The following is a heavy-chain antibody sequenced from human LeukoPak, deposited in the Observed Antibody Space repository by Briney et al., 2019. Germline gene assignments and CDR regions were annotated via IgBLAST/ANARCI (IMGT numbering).Heavy chain of an antibody. CDR2: ISGSGGST. Sequence: GGSLRLSCAASGFTFSSYAMSWVRQAPGKGLEWVSAISGSGGSTYYADSVKGRFTISRGNSKNTLYLQMNSLRAEDTAVYYCAKGAYYYDGGNWFDPWGQGTLVTVSS. V-gene: IGHV3-23*01. CDR3: AKGAYYYDGGNWFDP. CDR1: GFTFSSYA. J-gene: IGHJ5*02. D-gene: IGHD3-22*01.